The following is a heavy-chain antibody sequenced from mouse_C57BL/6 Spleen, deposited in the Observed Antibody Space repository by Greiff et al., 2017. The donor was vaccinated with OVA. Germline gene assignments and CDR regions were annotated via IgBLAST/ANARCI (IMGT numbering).Heavy chain of an antibody. V-gene: IGHV1-50*01. CDR3: ARVGYGYLAY. CDR1: GYTFTSYW. Sequence: VQLQQPGAELVKPGASVKLSCKASGYTFTSYWMQWVKQRPGQGLEWIGEIDPSDSYTNYNQKFKGKATLTVDTSSSTAYMQLSSLTSEDSAVYYCARVGYGYLAYWGQGTLVTVSA. CDR2: IDPSDSYT. D-gene: IGHD2-2*01. J-gene: IGHJ3*01.